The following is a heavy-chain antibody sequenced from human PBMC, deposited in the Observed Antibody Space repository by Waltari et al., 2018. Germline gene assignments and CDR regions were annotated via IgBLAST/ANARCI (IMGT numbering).Heavy chain of an antibody. D-gene: IGHD1-26*01. CDR2: ISYDGSNK. J-gene: IGHJ4*02. Sequence: QVQLVESGGGVVQPGRSLRLSCAASGVTFSNYGLHGVRQAPGKGLEWVAVISYDGSNKYYADSVKGRFTISRDNSKNTLYLQMNSLRAEDTAVYYCAKDQEIVGATYNGFDYWGQGTLVTVSS. CDR1: GVTFSNYG. V-gene: IGHV3-30*18. CDR3: AKDQEIVGATYNGFDY.